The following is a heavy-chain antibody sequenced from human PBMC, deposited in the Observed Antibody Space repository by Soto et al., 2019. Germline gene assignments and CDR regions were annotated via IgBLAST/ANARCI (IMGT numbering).Heavy chain of an antibody. CDR3: TSEVSGSHVY. V-gene: IGHV3-15*01. CDR1: GSTFSDAW. J-gene: IGHJ4*02. CDR2: VKSKANGGTI. Sequence: LRLSCAASGSTFSDAWLNWVRQVPGKGLEWVGLVKSKANGGTIHYAEPVKGRFTISRDDSKNTLYVQMNSLKIDDTAVYYCTSEVSGSHVYWGQGALVTVSS. D-gene: IGHD1-26*01.